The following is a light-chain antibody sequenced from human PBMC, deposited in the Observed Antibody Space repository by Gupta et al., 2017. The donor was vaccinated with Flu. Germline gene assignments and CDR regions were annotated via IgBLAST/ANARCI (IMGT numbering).Light chain of an antibody. CDR1: QGIFNY. Sequence: DIQMTQSPSSLSASVGDRVTITCQASQGIFNYLNWYQQKPGKAPKLLISHASNLETGVPSRFSGSGSGTDFTFTISSLQPDDIATYFCQQYTNLPYTFAQGTKLEIK. CDR2: HAS. CDR3: QQYTNLPYT. V-gene: IGKV1-33*01. J-gene: IGKJ2*01.